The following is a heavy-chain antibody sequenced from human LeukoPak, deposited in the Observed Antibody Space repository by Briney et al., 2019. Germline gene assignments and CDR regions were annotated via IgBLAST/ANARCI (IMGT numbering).Heavy chain of an antibody. CDR2: IKQDGTEK. J-gene: IGHJ4*02. CDR1: GFTFTTYW. D-gene: IGHD6-13*01. CDR3: ARGSGSSWYFYFDY. V-gene: IGHV3-7*03. Sequence: GGSLRLSCAASGFTFTTYWMSWVRQPPGKGLEWVANIKQDGTEKYYVDSVKGRFTISRDNAKNSVYLQMNSLRAEDTALYYCARGSGSSWYFYFDYWGQGTLVTVSS.